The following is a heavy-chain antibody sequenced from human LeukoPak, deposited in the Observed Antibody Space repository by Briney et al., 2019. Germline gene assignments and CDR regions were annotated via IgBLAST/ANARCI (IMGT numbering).Heavy chain of an antibody. J-gene: IGHJ4*02. CDR3: AKTMVEMGTIPSYFDY. Sequence: PGGSLRLSCAASGFTFSSYAMSWVRQAPGKGLEWVSAISGSGGSTYYADSVKGRFTISRDNSKNTLYLQMNSLRAEDTAVYYCAKTMVEMGTIPSYFDYWGQGTLVTVSS. CDR2: ISGSGGST. D-gene: IGHD5-24*01. V-gene: IGHV3-23*01. CDR1: GFTFSSYA.